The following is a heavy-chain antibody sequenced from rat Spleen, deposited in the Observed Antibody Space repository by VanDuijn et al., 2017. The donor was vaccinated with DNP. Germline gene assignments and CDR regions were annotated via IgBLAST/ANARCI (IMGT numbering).Heavy chain of an antibody. J-gene: IGHJ3*01. V-gene: IGHV5-31*01. CDR3: ARQGF. Sequence: EVQVVESGGGTVPPGRSLKLSCVACGLIFSNYWMTWIRQAPGKGREWVASISYDGSSTYYRDSVKGRFTISRDNAKSTLYLQMDSLRSEDTATYYCARQGFWGQGTLVTVSS. D-gene: IGHD1-11*01. CDR2: ISYDGSST. CDR1: GLIFSNYW.